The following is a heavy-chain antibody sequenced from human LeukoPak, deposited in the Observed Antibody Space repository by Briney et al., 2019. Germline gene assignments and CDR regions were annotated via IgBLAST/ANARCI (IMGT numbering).Heavy chain of an antibody. CDR2: ISGNVGTT. D-gene: IGHD2-15*01. V-gene: IGHV3-23*01. CDR1: GFTFSSYA. J-gene: IGHJ4*02. Sequence: GGSLRLSCAASGFTFSSYAMSWVRQAPGKGLEWVSNISGNVGTTYYADSVKGRFTISRDNSKNTLYLQMNSLRAEDTAVYYCAESGLNRFDYWGQGTLVTVSS. CDR3: AESGLNRFDY.